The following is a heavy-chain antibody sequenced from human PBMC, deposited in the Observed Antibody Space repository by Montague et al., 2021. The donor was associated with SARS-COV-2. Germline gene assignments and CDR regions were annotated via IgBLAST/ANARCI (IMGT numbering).Heavy chain of an antibody. CDR2: IYYSGGI. V-gene: IGHV4-59*11. CDR1: GGSMSDHY. J-gene: IGHJ3*02. CDR3: ARGGATYYYDTSGYVNAFDT. Sequence: SETLSLTCTVSGGSMSDHYWAWIRQPPGKGLEWLAYIYYSGGINSNASLKSRVTMSVDTSKNQFSLKLTSVTAAGTAVYFCARGGATYYYDTSGYVNAFDTWGQGTMVTVSS. D-gene: IGHD3-22*01.